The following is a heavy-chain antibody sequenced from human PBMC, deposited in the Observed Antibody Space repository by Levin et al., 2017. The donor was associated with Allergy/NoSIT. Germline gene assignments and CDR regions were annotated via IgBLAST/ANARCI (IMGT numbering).Heavy chain of an antibody. V-gene: IGHV4-59*01. D-gene: IGHD2-15*01. CDR1: GGSISSYY. CDR3: ARGGAGGVVVAAQFDP. CDR2: IYYSGST. J-gene: IGHJ5*02. Sequence: PSETLSLTCTVSGGSISSYYWSWIRQPPGKGLEWIGYIYYSGSTNYNPSLKSRVTISVDTSKNQFSLKLSSVTAADTAVYYCARGGAGGVVVAAQFDPWGQGTLVTVSS.